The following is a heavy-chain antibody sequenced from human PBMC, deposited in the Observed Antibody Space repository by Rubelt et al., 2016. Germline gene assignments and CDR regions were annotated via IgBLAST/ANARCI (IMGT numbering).Heavy chain of an antibody. J-gene: IGHJ2*01. V-gene: IGHV3-7*01. CDR3: ARDLWELNPRGYFDL. CDR2: IKQDGTEK. D-gene: IGHD1-26*01. Sequence: GGSLRLSCAASGFSFSSSWMTWVRQAPGKGLEWVANIKQDGTEKYYVDSVKGRFTISRDNAKNSLFLQMNSLIVEETAVCFCARDLWELNPRGYFDLWGRGSLVTVSS. CDR1: GFSFSSSW.